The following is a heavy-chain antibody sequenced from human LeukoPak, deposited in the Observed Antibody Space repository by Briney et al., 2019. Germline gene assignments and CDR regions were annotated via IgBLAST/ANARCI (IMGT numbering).Heavy chain of an antibody. CDR2: IKQDGSEK. CDR3: SRDKIVGATNFDY. CDR1: GFTFSTYS. J-gene: IGHJ4*02. D-gene: IGHD1-26*01. Sequence: GGSLRLSCAASGFTFSTYSMNWVRQAPGKGLEWVANIKQDGSEKYYVDSVKGRFTISRDNAKNSLYLQMNSLRAEDTAVYYCSRDKIVGATNFDYWGQGTLVTVSS. V-gene: IGHV3-7*03.